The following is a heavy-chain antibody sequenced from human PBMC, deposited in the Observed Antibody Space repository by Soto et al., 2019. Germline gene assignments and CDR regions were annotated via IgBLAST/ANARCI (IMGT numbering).Heavy chain of an antibody. Sequence: QLQLQESGPGLVKPSETVSLTCTVSGGSMIASDYYWAWLRQPPGKGLEWIATIYYSGTTSYDNPSLKCQVTISLDTSKSQFSLKLNSVSAADTAVYYCERQFGSRSYYYWGQGTVVTVSS. CDR1: GGSMIASDYY. CDR3: ERQFGSRSYYY. D-gene: IGHD1-26*01. CDR2: IYYSGTTS. J-gene: IGHJ4*02. V-gene: IGHV4-39*01.